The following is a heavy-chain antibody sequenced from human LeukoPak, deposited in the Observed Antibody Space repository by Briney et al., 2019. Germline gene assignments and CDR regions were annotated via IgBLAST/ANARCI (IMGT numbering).Heavy chain of an antibody. D-gene: IGHD2-21*02. CDR1: GLIFDDNA. CDR3: ASQKSGDPLFDH. CDR2: ISWDGDST. J-gene: IGHJ4*02. Sequence: GGSLRLSCAASGLIFDDNAVNWVRQAPGKGLEWVSLISWDGDSTYYADSVKGRFTIFRDNSKKSLYLQMNSLRAEDSALYYCASQKSGDPLFDHWGQGTLVTVSS. V-gene: IGHV3-43D*04.